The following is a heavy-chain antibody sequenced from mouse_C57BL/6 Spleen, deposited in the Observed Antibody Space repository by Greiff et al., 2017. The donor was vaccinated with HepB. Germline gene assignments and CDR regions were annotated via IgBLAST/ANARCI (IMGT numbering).Heavy chain of an antibody. Sequence: QVQLQQSGAELVKPGASVKMSCKASGYTFTSYWITWVKQRPGQGLEWIGDIYPGSGSTNYNEKFKSKATLTVDTSSNTADLQLSSLTSEDTAVYYCSQFSNWSWFAYWGQGTLVTVSA. J-gene: IGHJ3*01. CDR2: IYPGSGST. CDR1: GYTFTSYW. D-gene: IGHD4-1*02. V-gene: IGHV1-55*01. CDR3: SQFSNWSWFAY.